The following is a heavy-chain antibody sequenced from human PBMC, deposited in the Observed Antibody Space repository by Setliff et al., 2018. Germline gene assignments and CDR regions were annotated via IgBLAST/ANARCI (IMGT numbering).Heavy chain of an antibody. V-gene: IGHV3-23*01. D-gene: IGHD3-10*01. CDR2: INVGGTNT. J-gene: IGHJ4*02. Sequence: LRLSCAASGFTFSSFAMSWVRQAPGKRLEWVSIINVGGTNTYYRDSVKGRFTISRDNSKSTLYLQMNSLRAEDTAIYYCAKDKGVRVDYFDYWGPGTLVTVSS. CDR3: AKDKGVRVDYFDY. CDR1: GFTFSSFA.